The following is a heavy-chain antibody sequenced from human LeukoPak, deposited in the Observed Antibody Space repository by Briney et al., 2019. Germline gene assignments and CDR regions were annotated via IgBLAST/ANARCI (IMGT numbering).Heavy chain of an antibody. V-gene: IGHV3-30*18. CDR1: GFTFSSYG. Sequence: GGSLTLSCAASGFTFSSYGLHWLRQAPGKGLEWVAVISYGGSNKYYADSVKGRFTISRDNSQNTLYLQMNSLRAEDTAVYYCAKDPAYYGSGSYFDYWGQGTLVTVSS. D-gene: IGHD3-10*01. CDR2: ISYGGSNK. CDR3: AKDPAYYGSGSYFDY. J-gene: IGHJ4*02.